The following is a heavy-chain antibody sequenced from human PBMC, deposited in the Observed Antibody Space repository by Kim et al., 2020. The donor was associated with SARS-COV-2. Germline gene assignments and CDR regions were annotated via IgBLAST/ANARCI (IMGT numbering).Heavy chain of an antibody. CDR1: GFTFSSYS. J-gene: IGHJ4*02. CDR3: SSSYRKYTSRNFYY. V-gene: IGHV3-21*01. CDR2: ISSSSYT. Sequence: GGSLRLSCAASGFTFSSYSMNWVRQAPGKGLEWVSSISSSSYTYYAASVKGRFTISINDAKNSLYLQMHSLRADDTAVYYCSSSYRKYTSRNFYYWGQGTPLTVSS. D-gene: IGHD6-13*01.